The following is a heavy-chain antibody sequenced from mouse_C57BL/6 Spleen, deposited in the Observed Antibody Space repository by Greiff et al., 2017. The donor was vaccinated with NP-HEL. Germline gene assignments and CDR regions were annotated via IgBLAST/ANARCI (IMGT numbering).Heavy chain of an antibody. J-gene: IGHJ4*01. Sequence: QVQLQQSGAELARPGASVTLSCKASGYTFTSYGISWVKQRTGQGLEWIGEIYPRSGNTYYNEKFKGKATLTADKSSSTAYMELRSLTSEDSAVYFCARGDYGNPHAMDYWGQGTSVTVSS. CDR3: ARGDYGNPHAMDY. CDR1: GYTFTSYG. D-gene: IGHD2-1*01. V-gene: IGHV1-81*01. CDR2: IYPRSGNT.